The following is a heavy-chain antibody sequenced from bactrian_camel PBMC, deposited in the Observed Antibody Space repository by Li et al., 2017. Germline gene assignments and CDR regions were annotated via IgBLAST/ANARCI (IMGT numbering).Heavy chain of an antibody. CDR3: AAARTGWLGCDFTTRFEY. D-gene: IGHD1*01. Sequence: QLVESGGGSVKAGGSLRLTCAASGYTTSRNCMGWFRQAPGKAREGVIIIYSSAGITRYADSVKGRFTISQDSAKNTVALQMNSLKPEDTAMYYCAAARTGWLGCDFTTRFEYWGQGTQVTVSA. CDR1: GYTTSRNC. J-gene: IGHJ6*01. CDR2: IYSSAGIT. V-gene: IGHV3S25*01.